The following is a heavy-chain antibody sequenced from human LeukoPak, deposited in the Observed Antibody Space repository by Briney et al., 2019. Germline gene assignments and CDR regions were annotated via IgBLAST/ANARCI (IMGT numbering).Heavy chain of an antibody. CDR3: ARDWAIGYCTNGVCRTDAFDI. CDR1: GDSISSYY. CDR2: IYTSGGA. Sequence: SETLSLTCTVPGDSISSYYWSWIRPPAGEGLGWIGRIYTSGGAKYNTSLMSRVTMSVDTSKDQFSLKLSSVTAADTAVYYRARDWAIGYCTNGVCRTDAFDIWGQGTMVTVSS. D-gene: IGHD2-8*01. J-gene: IGHJ3*02. V-gene: IGHV4-4*07.